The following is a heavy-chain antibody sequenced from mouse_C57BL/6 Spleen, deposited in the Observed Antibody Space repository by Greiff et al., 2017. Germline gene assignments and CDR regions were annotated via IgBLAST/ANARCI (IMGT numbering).Heavy chain of an antibody. Sequence: EVQLQQSGAELVKPGASVKLSCTASGFNIKDYYMHWVKQRTEQGLEWIGRIDPEDGETKYAPKFPGKATITADTSSNTAYLQLSSLTSEDTAVYYCARSGYYGSSPAGWYFDVWGTGTTVTVSS. CDR2: IDPEDGET. CDR3: ARSGYYGSSPAGWYFDV. J-gene: IGHJ1*03. V-gene: IGHV14-2*01. D-gene: IGHD1-1*01. CDR1: GFNIKDYY.